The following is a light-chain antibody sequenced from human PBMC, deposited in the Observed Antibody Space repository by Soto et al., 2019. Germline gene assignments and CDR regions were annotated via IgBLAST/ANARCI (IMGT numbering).Light chain of an antibody. CDR2: DNN. CDR3: ATWDYSLTGEV. J-gene: IGLJ2*01. V-gene: IGLV1-51*01. CDR1: SSNIGNNY. Sequence: QSVLTRPPSVSAAPGQKVTISCSGSSSNIGNNYVSWYQQLPGTAPKLLIYDNNKRPSGIPDRFSGSKSGTSGTLDITGLQTGDEADYYYATWDYSLTGEVFGGGTKLTVL.